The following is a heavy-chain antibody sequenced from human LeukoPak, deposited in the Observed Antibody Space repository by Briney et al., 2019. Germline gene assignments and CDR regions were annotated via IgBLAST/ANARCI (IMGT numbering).Heavy chain of an antibody. CDR3: ARNNGMDV. V-gene: IGHV3-7*03. J-gene: IGHJ6*02. Sequence: GGSLRLSCAASGFALSSHWMIWVRQVPGRGPEWVANVNRDGSETYYLDSVKGRFTISKDNAKNSLYLQMNSLRAEDTALYHCARNNGMDVWGQGTTVIVSS. CDR1: GFALSSHW. CDR2: VNRDGSET.